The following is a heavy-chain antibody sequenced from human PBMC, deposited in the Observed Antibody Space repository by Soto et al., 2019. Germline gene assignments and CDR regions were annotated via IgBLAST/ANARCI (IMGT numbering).Heavy chain of an antibody. CDR2: IYWDDDK. CDR3: AHIFTMVRELGGMDV. V-gene: IGHV2-5*02. J-gene: IGHJ6*02. D-gene: IGHD3-10*01. Sequence: QITLKESGPTLVKPTQTLTLTCTFSGFSLSTSGVGVGWIRQPPGKALEWLALIYWDDDKRYSPSLKSRLTITKDPSKNQGVLTMTNMDPVDTATYYCAHIFTMVRELGGMDVWGQGTTVTVSS. CDR1: GFSLSTSGVG.